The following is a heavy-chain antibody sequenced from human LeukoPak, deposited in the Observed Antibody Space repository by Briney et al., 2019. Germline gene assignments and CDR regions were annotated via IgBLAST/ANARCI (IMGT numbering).Heavy chain of an antibody. Sequence: ASVKVSCKVSGYTLTELSMHWVRQAPGKGLEWMGGFDPEDGETIYAQKFQGRVTMTEDTSTDTAYMELSRLRSDDTAVYYCARDLAAAEYYYYYYMDVWGKGTTVTVSS. CDR2: FDPEDGET. CDR1: GYTLTELS. D-gene: IGHD6-13*01. V-gene: IGHV1-24*01. J-gene: IGHJ6*03. CDR3: ARDLAAAEYYYYYYMDV.